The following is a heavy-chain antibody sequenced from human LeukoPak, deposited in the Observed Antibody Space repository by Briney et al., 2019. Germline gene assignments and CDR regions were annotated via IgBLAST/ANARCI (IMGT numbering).Heavy chain of an antibody. CDR1: GFSLSNYW. D-gene: IGHD3-10*01. CDR3: GRGGITAAKDY. Sequence: GGSLRLSCAVSGFSLSNYWMHWVRQGPGKGLVWVSHINVDGGGITYADSVKGRFTISRDNAKNMLYLQMNSLRAEDTAVYYCGRGGITAAKDYWGQGTLVTVSS. CDR2: INVDGGGI. J-gene: IGHJ4*02. V-gene: IGHV3-74*01.